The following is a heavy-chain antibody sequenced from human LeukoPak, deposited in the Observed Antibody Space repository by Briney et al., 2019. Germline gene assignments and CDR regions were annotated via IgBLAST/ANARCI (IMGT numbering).Heavy chain of an antibody. Sequence: GGSLRLSCAASGFTFSNAWMSRVRQAPGKGLEWVGRIKSKTDGGTTDYAAPVKGRFTISRDDSKNTLCLQMNSLKTEDTAVYYCTTVPILWFGELLPDYWGQGTLVTVSS. D-gene: IGHD3-10*01. CDR2: IKSKTDGGTT. J-gene: IGHJ4*02. V-gene: IGHV3-15*01. CDR3: TTVPILWFGELLPDY. CDR1: GFTFSNAW.